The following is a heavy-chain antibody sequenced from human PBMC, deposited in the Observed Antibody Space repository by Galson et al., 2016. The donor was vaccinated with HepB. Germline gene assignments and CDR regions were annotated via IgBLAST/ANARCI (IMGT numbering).Heavy chain of an antibody. J-gene: IGHJ2*01. CDR3: AREFCGGSFFCSGGYFFDL. Sequence: SLRLSCAVSGFNFRSFDFHWVRQVTGKPLEWVSAIGVLGDKHYRDSERGRLTISRENAENTLYLQMTNLRVEDTAVYYCAREFCGGSFFCSGGYFFDLWGHGTLVTVSS. D-gene: IGHD2-21*01. CDR2: IGVLGDK. V-gene: IGHV3-13*01. CDR1: GFNFRSFD.